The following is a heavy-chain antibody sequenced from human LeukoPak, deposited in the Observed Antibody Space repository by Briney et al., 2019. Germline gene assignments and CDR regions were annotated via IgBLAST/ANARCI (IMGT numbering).Heavy chain of an antibody. V-gene: IGHV1-2*02. CDR3: ARSPRGIAAAGTYYYYYMDV. J-gene: IGHJ6*03. CDR2: IDPDSGDT. CDR1: GYTFTGYY. D-gene: IGHD6-13*01. Sequence: ASVKVSCKASGYTFTGYYMHWVRQAPGQGLEWMGSIDPDSGDTKIAEKFKGRVTMTRDTSSSTAYMEVMSLRSDDTAVYYCARSPRGIAAAGTYYYYYMDVWGKGTTVTVSS.